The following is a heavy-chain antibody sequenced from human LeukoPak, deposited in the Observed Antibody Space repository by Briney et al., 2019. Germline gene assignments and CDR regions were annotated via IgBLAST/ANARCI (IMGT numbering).Heavy chain of an antibody. CDR1: GFTFSDYY. J-gene: IGHJ4*02. CDR2: ISSSGSTI. V-gene: IGHV3-11*01. D-gene: IGHD6-13*01. CDR3: ARLGIAAAGYYFDY. Sequence: PGGSLRLSCAASGFTFSDYYMSWIRQAPGKGLEWISYISSSGSTIYYADSVKGRFTISRDNAKNSLYLQMNSLRSEDTAVYYCARLGIAAAGYYFDYWGQGTLVTVSS.